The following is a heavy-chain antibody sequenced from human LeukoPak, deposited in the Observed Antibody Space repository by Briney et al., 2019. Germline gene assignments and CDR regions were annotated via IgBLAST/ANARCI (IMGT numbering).Heavy chain of an antibody. CDR2: IKRKTDGGTV. CDR3: TTDGYPPRYFDY. J-gene: IGHJ4*02. D-gene: IGHD5-12*01. V-gene: IGHV3-15*01. Sequence: GGSLRLSCEASGFTFSNAWMSWVRQAPGKGLEWGGRIKRKTDGGTVDYAAPVTGRFTISRDESKNTLYLQMNSLKTEDTAVYYCTTDGYPPRYFDYWGQGTLVTVSS. CDR1: GFTFSNAW.